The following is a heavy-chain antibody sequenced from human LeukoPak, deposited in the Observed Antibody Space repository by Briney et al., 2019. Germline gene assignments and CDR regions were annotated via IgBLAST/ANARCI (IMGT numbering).Heavy chain of an antibody. D-gene: IGHD2-8*01. Sequence: GASVKVSCKASGYTFTSYDINWVRQATGQGLEWMGWMNPNSGNTGYAQKFQGRVTITRNTSIGTAYMELSSLRSEDTAVYYCARGPKGCTNGVCFNMDVWGKGTTVTVSS. J-gene: IGHJ6*03. CDR3: ARGPKGCTNGVCFNMDV. V-gene: IGHV1-8*03. CDR2: MNPNSGNT. CDR1: GYTFTSYD.